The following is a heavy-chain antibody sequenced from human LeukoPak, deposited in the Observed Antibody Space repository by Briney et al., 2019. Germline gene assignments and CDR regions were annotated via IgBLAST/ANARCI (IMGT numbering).Heavy chain of an antibody. CDR3: ARKDYSNYVRWFDP. CDR1: GGSISSGGYY. CDR2: IYYSGST. Sequence: SETLSLTCTVSGGSISSGGYYWSWIRQHPGKGLEWIGYIYYSGSTYYNPSLKSRITISVDTSKNQFSLKLSPVTAADTAVYYCARKDYSNYVRWFDPWGQGTLVTVSS. J-gene: IGHJ5*02. D-gene: IGHD4-11*01. V-gene: IGHV4-31*03.